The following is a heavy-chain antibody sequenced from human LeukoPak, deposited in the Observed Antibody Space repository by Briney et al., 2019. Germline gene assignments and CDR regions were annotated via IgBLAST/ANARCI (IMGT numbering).Heavy chain of an antibody. Sequence: ASVKVSCKASGGTFSGYAISWVRQAPGQGLEWMGRISPILGLANYAQKFQGRVTITADTSTSTAYMELSSLRSDDTAVYYCNTGATVETFDIWGQGTMVTVSS. CDR2: ISPILGLA. D-gene: IGHD1-26*01. J-gene: IGHJ3*02. V-gene: IGHV1-69*04. CDR1: GGTFSGYA. CDR3: NTGATVETFDI.